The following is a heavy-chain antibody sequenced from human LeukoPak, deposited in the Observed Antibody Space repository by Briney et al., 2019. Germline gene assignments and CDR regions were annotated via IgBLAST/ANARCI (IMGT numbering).Heavy chain of an antibody. V-gene: IGHV5-51*01. Sequence: GESLKISCKGSGYRFSTYWIGWVRPMPGKGLEWIGTIYPGDSDTRYSPSFQGRVTFSADKSINTAYLQWSSLKASDTAIYYCARELATNVCGAFDIWGQGTMVTVSS. CDR1: GYRFSTYW. D-gene: IGHD1-26*01. CDR3: ARELATNVCGAFDI. J-gene: IGHJ3*02. CDR2: IYPGDSDT.